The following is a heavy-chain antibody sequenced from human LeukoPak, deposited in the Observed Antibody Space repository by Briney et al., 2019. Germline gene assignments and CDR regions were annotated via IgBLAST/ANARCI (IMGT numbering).Heavy chain of an antibody. J-gene: IGHJ3*02. CDR2: IYSGGST. Sequence: GGSLRLSCAASGFTVSSNYMSWVRQAPGKGLEWVSVIYSGGSTYYADSVKGRFTISRDNSKTTLYLQMNSLRVEDTAVYYCAREIYCSASSCTGSVFDIWGQGTMVTVSS. D-gene: IGHD2-15*01. V-gene: IGHV3-53*01. CDR1: GFTVSSNY. CDR3: AREIYCSASSCTGSVFDI.